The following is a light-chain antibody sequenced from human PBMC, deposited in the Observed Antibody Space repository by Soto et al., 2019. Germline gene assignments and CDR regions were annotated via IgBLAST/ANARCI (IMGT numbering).Light chain of an antibody. CDR1: QSISSW. CDR3: QQYSYYPLT. V-gene: IGKV1-5*03. J-gene: IGKJ4*01. Sequence: TLSASIRDRVTITCRASQSISSWLAWYQQKPGKAPKLLIYKASSLESGVPSRFSGSGSGTEFTLTISSLQPDDFATYYCQQYSYYPLTFCGGTKVDIK. CDR2: KAS.